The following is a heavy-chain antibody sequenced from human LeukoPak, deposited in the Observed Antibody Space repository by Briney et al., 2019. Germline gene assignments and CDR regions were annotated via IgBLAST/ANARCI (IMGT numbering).Heavy chain of an antibody. D-gene: IGHD3-22*01. CDR2: ISYDGSNK. CDR1: GFTFSSYA. CDR3: ARDGYYYDSSGYLDY. V-gene: IGHV3-30-3*01. J-gene: IGHJ4*02. Sequence: GGSLRLSCAASGFTFSSYAMHWVRQAPGKGLEWVAVISYDGSNKYYADSVKGRFTISRDNSKNTLYLQMNSLRAEDTAVYYCARDGYYYDSSGYLDYWGQGTLVTVSS.